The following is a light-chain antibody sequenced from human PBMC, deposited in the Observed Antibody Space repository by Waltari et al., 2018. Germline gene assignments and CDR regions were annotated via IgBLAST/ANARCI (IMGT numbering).Light chain of an antibody. J-gene: IGLJ3*02. CDR2: RNN. CDR1: RANVGTNY. V-gene: IGLV1-47*01. Sequence: QSVLTQPPSASGTPGQRVTISCSGSRANVGTNYVYRYQQLPGTAPKLLSYRNNQRHSGVPDRFSGSKSGTSASLAISGLRSEDEADYYCAAWDDSLSGRVFGGGTKVTVL. CDR3: AAWDDSLSGRV.